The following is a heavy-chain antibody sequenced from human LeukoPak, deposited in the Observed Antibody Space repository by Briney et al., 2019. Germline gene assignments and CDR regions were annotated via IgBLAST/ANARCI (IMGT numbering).Heavy chain of an antibody. CDR3: ARGVLPARNFDY. Sequence: PGGSLRLSCAASEFSVGSNYMSWVRQAPGKGLEWVSVIYSGGGTYYADSVKGRFTISRDNSKNTLYLQMNSLRAEDTAVYYCARGVLPARNFDYWGQGTLVTVSS. CDR2: IYSGGGT. J-gene: IGHJ4*02. V-gene: IGHV3-53*01. CDR1: EFSVGSNY. D-gene: IGHD2-15*01.